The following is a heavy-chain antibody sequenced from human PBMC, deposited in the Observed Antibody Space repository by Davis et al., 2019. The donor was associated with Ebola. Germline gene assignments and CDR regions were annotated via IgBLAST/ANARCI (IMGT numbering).Heavy chain of an antibody. CDR3: ARQSHHFLIGPRTWFDP. CDR2: IYPGDSDT. V-gene: IGHV5-51*01. J-gene: IGHJ5*02. Sequence: GESLKISCKASGYTFTSYWIGWVRQTPGKGLEWMGIIYPGDSDTRYSTSFQGQVTISADKSISTAYLQWNSLKASDTAMYYWARQSHHFLIGPRTWFDPWGQGTLVTVSS. CDR1: GYTFTSYW. D-gene: IGHD3-3*02.